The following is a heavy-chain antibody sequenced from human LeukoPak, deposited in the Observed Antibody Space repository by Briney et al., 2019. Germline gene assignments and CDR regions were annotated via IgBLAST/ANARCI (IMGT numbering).Heavy chain of an antibody. V-gene: IGHV5-51*01. CDR3: AVLTDGAFDY. CDR2: IYPGDSDT. D-gene: IGHD3-10*01. CDR1: GYSLTTYW. J-gene: IGHJ4*02. Sequence: GESLKISCKGSGYSLTTYWIAWVRQMPGKGLEWMGVIYPGDSDTRYSPSFQGQVTISADKSISTAYLQWSSLKASDTAMYYCAVLTDGAFDYWGQGTLVTVSS.